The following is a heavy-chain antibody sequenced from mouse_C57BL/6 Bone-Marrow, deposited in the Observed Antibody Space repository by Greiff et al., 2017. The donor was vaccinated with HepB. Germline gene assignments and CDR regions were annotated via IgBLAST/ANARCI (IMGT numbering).Heavy chain of an antibody. V-gene: IGHV5-4*01. CDR2: ISDGGSYT. CDR3: ARQGWLLRAYWYFDV. Sequence: EVQVVESGGGLVKPGGSLKLSCAASGFTFSSYAMSWVRQTPEKRLAWVATISDGGSYTYYPDNVKGRFTISRDNAKNNLYLQMSHLKSEDTAMYYCARQGWLLRAYWYFDVWGTGATVTVSS. J-gene: IGHJ1*03. D-gene: IGHD2-3*01. CDR1: GFTFSSYA.